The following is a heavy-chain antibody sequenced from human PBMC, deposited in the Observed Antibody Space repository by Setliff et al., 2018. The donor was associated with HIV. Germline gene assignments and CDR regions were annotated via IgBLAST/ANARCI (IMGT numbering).Heavy chain of an antibody. CDR3: AREHRLCSGERCVLPDY. D-gene: IGHD2-15*01. V-gene: IGHV5-51*01. CDR1: GYTFNNHW. Sequence: GESLKISCQASGYTFNNHWIGWVRQMPGEGLEWMAIIYPGDSDVRYNPSFQGQVTVSVDKSINTAYLQWSSLKASDTATYYCAREHRLCSGERCVLPDYWGQGTLVTVSS. CDR2: IYPGDSDV. J-gene: IGHJ4*02.